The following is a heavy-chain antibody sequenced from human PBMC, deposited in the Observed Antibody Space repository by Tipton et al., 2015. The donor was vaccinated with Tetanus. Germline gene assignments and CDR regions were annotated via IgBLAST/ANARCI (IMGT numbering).Heavy chain of an antibody. Sequence: SLRLSCSTSGFNFGDFAVSWFRQAPGKGLEWVGFVRSNTYGGTTDYAASAQGRFTISRDDSKSIAYLQMNSLKSEDTGVYYCGGRDRTTGTTLGLFDHWGQGILVTVSS. CDR2: VRSNTYGGTT. D-gene: IGHD1-1*01. V-gene: IGHV3-49*03. J-gene: IGHJ4*02. CDR3: GGRDRTTGTTLGLFDH. CDR1: GFNFGDFA.